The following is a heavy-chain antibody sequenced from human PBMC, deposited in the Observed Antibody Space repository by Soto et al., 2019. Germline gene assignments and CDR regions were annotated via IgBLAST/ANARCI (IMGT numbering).Heavy chain of an antibody. CDR2: ISSSGTII. J-gene: IGHJ4*02. CDR1: GFTFSDYY. V-gene: IGHV3-11*01. Sequence: LRLSCSASGFTFSDYYMSWIRQAPGKGLEWVSYISSSGTIISDTDSVKGRFTISRDNAKNSLYLQMNSLRAEDTAVYYCARDLGYYDSSGYFDYWGQGTLVTVSS. CDR3: ARDLGYYDSSGYFDY. D-gene: IGHD3-22*01.